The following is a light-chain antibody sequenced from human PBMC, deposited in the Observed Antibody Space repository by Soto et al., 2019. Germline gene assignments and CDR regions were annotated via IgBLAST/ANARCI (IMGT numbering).Light chain of an antibody. CDR1: QSVSSN. CDR2: GAS. CDR3: QQYNNWEYT. J-gene: IGKJ2*01. Sequence: EIVMTQSPATLSVSPGERATLSCRASQSVSSNLSWYQQQPAQAPRLLIYGASTRATSIPARFSGSGSGTEFTLNISSMQSEELAVYSCQQYNNWEYTFGQGTKLEIK. V-gene: IGKV3-15*01.